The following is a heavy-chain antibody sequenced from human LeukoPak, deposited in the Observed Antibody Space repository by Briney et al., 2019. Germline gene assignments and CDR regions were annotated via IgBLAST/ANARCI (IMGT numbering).Heavy chain of an antibody. J-gene: IGHJ4*02. CDR2: IYDSGST. Sequence: SETLSLTCTVSNGSISSYYWSWIRQPPGKGLEWIGYIYDSGSTYYNPSLKSRVTISVDTSKNQFSLKLSSVTAADTAVYYCARDRGTWNDDGFDYWGQGTLVTVSS. CDR3: ARDRGTWNDDGFDY. CDR1: NGSISSYY. D-gene: IGHD1-1*01. V-gene: IGHV4-59*01.